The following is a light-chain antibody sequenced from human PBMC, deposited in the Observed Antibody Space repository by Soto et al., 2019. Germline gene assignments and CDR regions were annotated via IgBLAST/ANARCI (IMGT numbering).Light chain of an antibody. CDR2: DAS. V-gene: IGKV3-11*01. J-gene: IGKJ1*01. CDR1: QSVRSS. Sequence: EIVMTQSPGTLSVSPGERATLFCRASQSVRSSLAWYQQKPGQAPRLLIYDASNRATGIPARFSGSGSGTDFTLTISSRQPEAFAVYYCQQRRTFGQGTKVDI. CDR3: QQRRT.